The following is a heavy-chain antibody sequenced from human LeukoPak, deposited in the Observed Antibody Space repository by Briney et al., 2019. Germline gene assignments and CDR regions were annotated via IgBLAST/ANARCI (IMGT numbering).Heavy chain of an antibody. CDR1: GFPFNNYW. Sequence: GGSLRLSCAASGFPFNNYWMYWVRQAPGKGLVWVSSINTDGRTTRYAASVQGRFTISRDNAKNALYLQMNSLSGDDTAVYYCARAGASGWYAAGWFDPWGQGSLVTVSS. V-gene: IGHV3-74*01. J-gene: IGHJ5*02. D-gene: IGHD6-19*01. CDR2: INTDGRTT. CDR3: ARAGASGWYAAGWFDP.